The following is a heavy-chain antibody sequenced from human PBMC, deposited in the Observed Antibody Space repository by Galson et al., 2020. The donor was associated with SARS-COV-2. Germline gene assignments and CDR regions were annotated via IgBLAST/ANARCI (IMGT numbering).Heavy chain of an antibody. CDR1: GFSLSSARMG. CDR2: VFSDDER. D-gene: IGHD6-13*01. V-gene: IGHV2-26*01. J-gene: IGHJ5*02. Sequence: SGPTLVKPTETLTLTCTVSGFSLSSARMGVSWIRQPPGKALEWLAHVFSDDERSYSTSLKNRLTISKDTSKSQVVLTMTNMDPVDTATYYCARSRGSAAATLNCFDPWGQGTLVTVSS. CDR3: ARSRGSAAATLNCFDP.